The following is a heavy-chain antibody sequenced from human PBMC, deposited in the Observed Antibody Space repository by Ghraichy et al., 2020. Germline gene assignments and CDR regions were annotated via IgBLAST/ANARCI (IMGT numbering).Heavy chain of an antibody. CDR3: ATAPLAPPYFDD. V-gene: IGHV3-21*01. J-gene: IGHJ4*02. CDR1: GSTLSGYT. CDR2: ISGSSNYI. Sequence: GESLNISCVGSGSTLSGYTMNWVRQAPGKGLDWVSSISGSSNYIDYADSVKGRFTISRDNAKNSLYLQMNSLRAEDTAVYYCATAPLAPPYFDDWGQVTLVTVSS. D-gene: IGHD5-12*01.